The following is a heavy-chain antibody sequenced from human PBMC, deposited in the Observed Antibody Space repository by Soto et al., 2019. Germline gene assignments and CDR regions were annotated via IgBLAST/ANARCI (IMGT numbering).Heavy chain of an antibody. CDR3: ARVISRDGYNFIY. CDR1: GFTFNTYA. Sequence: GGSLRLSCAASGFTFNTYAMHWVRQAPGKGLEWVAVISYDGSNKYYADSVKGRFTISRDNSRYTLFLQMNSLRAEDTAVYYCARVISRDGYNFIYWGQGT. D-gene: IGHD5-12*01. CDR2: ISYDGSNK. J-gene: IGHJ4*02. V-gene: IGHV3-30-3*01.